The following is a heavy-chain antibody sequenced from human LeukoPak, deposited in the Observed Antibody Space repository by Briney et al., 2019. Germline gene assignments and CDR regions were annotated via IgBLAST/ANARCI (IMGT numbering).Heavy chain of an antibody. CDR2: INHSGSI. J-gene: IGHJ4*02. CDR3: ASARWDS. D-gene: IGHD5-24*01. V-gene: IGHV4-34*01. Sequence: SETLSLTCVVYGGSFSGYYWSWIRQPPGKGLEWIGEINHSGSINYNPSLKSRVTISIDTSKNQFSLKLTSVTAADTAMYYCASARWDSWGQGTLVTVSS. CDR1: GGSFSGYY.